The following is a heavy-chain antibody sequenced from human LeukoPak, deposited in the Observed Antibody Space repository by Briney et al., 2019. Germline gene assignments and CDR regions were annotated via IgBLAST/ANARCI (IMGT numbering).Heavy chain of an antibody. CDR3: AKGYLGLCTGGSCFHFDN. CDR2: IRQDGNSK. CDR1: GFTFSNYG. Sequence: PGGSLRLSCAVSGFTFSNYGMHWVRQAPGKGLEWVAFIRQDGNSKLYADSVKGRFTISRDNSKNALYLQMDSLRHEDTAVYYCAKGYLGLCTGGSCFHFDNWGQGTLVTVSS. D-gene: IGHD2-15*01. J-gene: IGHJ4*02. V-gene: IGHV3-30*02.